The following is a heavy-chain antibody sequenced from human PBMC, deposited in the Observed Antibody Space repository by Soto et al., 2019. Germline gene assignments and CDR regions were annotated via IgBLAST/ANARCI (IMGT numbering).Heavy chain of an antibody. CDR3: ARADYYGSGSPDY. J-gene: IGHJ4*02. CDR1: GYTFTGYY. Sequence: GASVKVSCKASGYTFTGYYMHWVRQAPGQGLEWMGWINPNSGGTNYAQKFQGWVTMTRDTSISTAYMELSRLRSDDTAVYYCARADYYGSGSPDYWGQGTLVTVSS. D-gene: IGHD3-10*01. V-gene: IGHV1-2*04. CDR2: INPNSGGT.